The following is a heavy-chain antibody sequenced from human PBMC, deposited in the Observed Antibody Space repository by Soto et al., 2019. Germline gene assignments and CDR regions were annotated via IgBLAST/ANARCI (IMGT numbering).Heavy chain of an antibody. Sequence: SETLYLTCTVSGGSFTSTNYFWGWLRQPPGKGLEWIGEINHNGNTYYTPSLKSRVTISVDTSKNQFSLKLSSVTAADTAVYYCARWGTIFGVVMTFNWFDPWGQGTLVTVSS. V-gene: IGHV4-39*07. CDR2: INHNGNT. D-gene: IGHD3-3*01. CDR3: ARWGTIFGVVMTFNWFDP. J-gene: IGHJ5*02. CDR1: GGSFTSTNYF.